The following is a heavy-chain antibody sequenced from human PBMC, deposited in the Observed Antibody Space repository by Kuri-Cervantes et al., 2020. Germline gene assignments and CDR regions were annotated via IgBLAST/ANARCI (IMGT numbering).Heavy chain of an antibody. V-gene: IGHV3-30-3*01. CDR1: GFTFSSYA. CDR3: ARDAGEYSSSWSNYYYYYYGMDV. Sequence: LSLTCAASGFTFSSYAMHWVRQAPGKGLEWVAVISYDGSNKYYADSVKGRFTISRDNSKNTLYLQMNSLRAEDTAVYYCARDAGEYSSSWSNYYYYYYGMDVWGQGTTVTVSS. CDR2: ISYDGSNK. J-gene: IGHJ6*02. D-gene: IGHD6-13*01.